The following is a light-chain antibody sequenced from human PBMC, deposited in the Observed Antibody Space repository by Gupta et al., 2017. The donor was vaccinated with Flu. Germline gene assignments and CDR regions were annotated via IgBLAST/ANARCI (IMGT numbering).Light chain of an antibody. J-gene: IGKJ2*02. CDR3: MRGTHPWT. Sequence: IPCRSSQSLLYKNGITDLTWFQQRPGQSPRRLIYEVSNRDSGVPDRCSGSGSVTDFTLKISRVEAEDVGVYYWMRGTHPWTFGQGTRLEI. CDR1: QSLLYKNGITD. V-gene: IGKV2-30*01. CDR2: EVS.